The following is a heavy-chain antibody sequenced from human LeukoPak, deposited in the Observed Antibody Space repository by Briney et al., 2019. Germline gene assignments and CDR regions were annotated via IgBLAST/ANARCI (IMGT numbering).Heavy chain of an antibody. CDR3: ARFFYDILTGYTLDY. D-gene: IGHD3-9*01. CDR1: GYTFTGYY. CDR2: ISAYNGNT. J-gene: IGHJ4*02. V-gene: IGHV1-18*04. Sequence: ASVKVSCKASGYTFTGYYMHWVRQAPGQGLEWMGWISAYNGNTNYAQKLQGRVTMTTDTSTGTAYMELRSLRSDDTAVYYCARFFYDILTGYTLDYWGQGTLVTVSS.